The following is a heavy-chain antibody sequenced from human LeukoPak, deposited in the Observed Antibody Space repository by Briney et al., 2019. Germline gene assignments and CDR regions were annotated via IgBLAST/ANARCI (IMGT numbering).Heavy chain of an antibody. CDR1: GGSIYSYY. J-gene: IGHJ2*01. Sequence: SETLSLTCTVSGGSIYSYYWSWIRQPPGKGLEWIGYICYSGSTNYNPSLKSRVTISVDTSKNQFSLKLSSVAAADTAMYYCASFNFNWYFDLWGRGTLVTVSS. CDR3: ASFNFNWYFDL. D-gene: IGHD3-3*01. V-gene: IGHV4-59*01. CDR2: ICYSGST.